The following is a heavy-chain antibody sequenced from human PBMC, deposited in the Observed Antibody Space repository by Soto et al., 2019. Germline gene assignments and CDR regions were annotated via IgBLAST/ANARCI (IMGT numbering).Heavy chain of an antibody. CDR3: ADGYCSGPSCYRRYGMDV. J-gene: IGHJ6*02. CDR1: GFSFRNYG. D-gene: IGHD2-2*01. V-gene: IGHV3-30*03. Sequence: QVQLVQSGGGVVQPGRSLRLSCVASGFSFRNYGMHWVRQAPGKGLEWVAVISYEEINNKNYADSVKGRFTISRDNSENTLYLTMDSLRAEGPAVYYCADGYCSGPSCYRRYGMDVWGQGTTVTVSS. CDR2: ISYEEINNK.